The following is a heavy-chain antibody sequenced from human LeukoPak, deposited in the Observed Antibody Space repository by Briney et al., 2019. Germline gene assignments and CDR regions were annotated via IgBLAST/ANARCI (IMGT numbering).Heavy chain of an antibody. V-gene: IGHV4-4*07. CDR1: GGSISDYY. D-gene: IGHD1-14*01. Sequence: SETLSLTCTVSGGSISDYYRGWIRQPAGKGLEWIGRIYTSGSTNYNPSLKSRVTMSVDTSKNQFSLKLSSVTAADTAVYYCARAPPDLYYYYYMDVWGKGTTVTVSS. CDR3: ARAPPDLYYYYYMDV. J-gene: IGHJ6*03. CDR2: IYTSGST.